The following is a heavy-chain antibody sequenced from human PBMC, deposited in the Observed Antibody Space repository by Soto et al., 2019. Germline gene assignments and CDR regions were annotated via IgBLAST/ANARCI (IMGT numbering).Heavy chain of an antibody. J-gene: IGHJ3*02. CDR3: AKRKRSCNSASCYDGAFDI. CDR1: GFGFTFSTSA. Sequence: GGSLRLSCAASGFGFTFSTSAMSWVRQAPGKGLEWVSNISESGGSTHYADSVKGRFTISRDNSKNTLYLQVNSLTAEDTAVYYCAKRKRSCNSASCYDGAFDIWGQGTKVTVSS. V-gene: IGHV3-23*01. CDR2: ISESGGST. D-gene: IGHD2-2*01.